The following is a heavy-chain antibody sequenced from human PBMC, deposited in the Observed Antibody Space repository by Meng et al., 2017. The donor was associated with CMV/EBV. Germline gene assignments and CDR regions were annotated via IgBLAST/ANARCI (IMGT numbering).Heavy chain of an antibody. V-gene: IGHV3-53*01. Sequence: GGSLKLSCAASGFMFSDYAMNWVRQTPGKGLEWVSVIYSGGSTYYADSVKGRFTISRDNSKNTLYLQMNSLRAEDTAVYYCTRAQGKGYSSGWLYFDYWGQGTLVTVSS. D-gene: IGHD6-19*01. CDR3: TRAQGKGYSSGWLYFDY. CDR2: IYSGGST. J-gene: IGHJ4*02. CDR1: GFMFSDYA.